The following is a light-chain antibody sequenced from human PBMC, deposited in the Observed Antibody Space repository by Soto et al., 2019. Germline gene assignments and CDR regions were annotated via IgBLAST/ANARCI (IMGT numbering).Light chain of an antibody. Sequence: QSALTQPPSASGTPGQGVTISCSGSTSNIGSNYVYWYQQLPGTAPKLLIYRNNQRPSGVPDRFSGSKSGTSASLAISGLRSDDEADYYCSSYAGSNTDYVFGTGTKSPS. V-gene: IGLV1-47*01. J-gene: IGLJ1*01. CDR2: RNN. CDR1: TSNIGSNY. CDR3: SSYAGSNTDYV.